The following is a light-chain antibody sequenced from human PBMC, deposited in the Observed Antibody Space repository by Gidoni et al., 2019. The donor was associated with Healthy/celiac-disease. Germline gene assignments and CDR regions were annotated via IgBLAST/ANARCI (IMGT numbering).Light chain of an antibody. J-gene: IGKJ1*01. CDR2: GAS. V-gene: IGKV3-15*01. CDR1: QSVSSN. Sequence: EIVMPQSPATLSVSPGERATLSCRASQSVSSNLAWYQQKPGQAPRLLIYGASTRATGIPARFSGSGSGTEFTLTISGLQSEDFAVYYCQQYNNWPTWTFGQGTKVEIK. CDR3: QQYNNWPTWT.